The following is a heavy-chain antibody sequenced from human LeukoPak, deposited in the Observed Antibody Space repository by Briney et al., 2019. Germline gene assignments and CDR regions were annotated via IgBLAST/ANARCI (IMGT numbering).Heavy chain of an antibody. J-gene: IGHJ4*02. CDR2: LFGSGRT. V-gene: IGHV3-66*02. D-gene: IGHD6-13*01. Sequence: GGSLRLSCAASGFTVGSNYMNWVRQAPGKGLEWVSILFGSGRTYYADSVKSRFTISRDNSKNTLFLQMNNMRTEDTAIYYCVRVRSSSWYFDLWGQGTLVTVSS. CDR3: VRVRSSSWYFDL. CDR1: GFTVGSNY.